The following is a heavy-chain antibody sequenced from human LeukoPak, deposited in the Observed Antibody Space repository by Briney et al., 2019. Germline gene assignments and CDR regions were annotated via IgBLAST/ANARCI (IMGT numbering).Heavy chain of an antibody. CDR3: ARGRGEGGGWYLTHYYYYMDV. Sequence: SETLSLTCTVSGGSISSYYWSWIRQPPGKGLEWIGYIYYSGSTNYNPSLKSRVTISVDTSKNQFSLKLSSVTAADTAVYYCARGRGEGGGWYLTHYYYYMDVWGKGTTVTVSS. D-gene: IGHD6-19*01. CDR1: GGSISSYY. J-gene: IGHJ6*03. V-gene: IGHV4-59*01. CDR2: IYYSGST.